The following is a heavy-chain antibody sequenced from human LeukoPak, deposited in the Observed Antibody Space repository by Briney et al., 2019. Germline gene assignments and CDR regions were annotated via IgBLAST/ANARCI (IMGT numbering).Heavy chain of an antibody. Sequence: ASVKVSCKASGYTFTSDGISWARQAPGQGLEWMGWISAYNGNTNYAQKLQGRVTMTTDTSTSTAYMELRSLRSDDTAVYYCARDVEVILTGYYTHYYFDYWGQGALVTVSS. D-gene: IGHD3-9*01. V-gene: IGHV1-18*01. CDR2: ISAYNGNT. CDR1: GYTFTSDG. CDR3: ARDVEVILTGYYTHYYFDY. J-gene: IGHJ4*02.